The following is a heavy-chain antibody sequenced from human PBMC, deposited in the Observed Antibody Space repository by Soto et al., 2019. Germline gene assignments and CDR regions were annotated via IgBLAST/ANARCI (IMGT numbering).Heavy chain of an antibody. CDR3: ATDSPNRKPTLYYYGSGSYYRWFDP. V-gene: IGHV1-24*01. CDR2: FDPEDGET. D-gene: IGHD3-10*01. CDR1: GYTLTELS. J-gene: IGHJ5*02. Sequence: ASVKVSCKVSGYTLTELSMHWVRQAPGKGLEWMGGFDPEDGETIYAQKFQGRVTMTEDTSTDTAYMELSSLRSEDTAVYYCATDSPNRKPTLYYYGSGSYYRWFDPWGQGTLVTVSS.